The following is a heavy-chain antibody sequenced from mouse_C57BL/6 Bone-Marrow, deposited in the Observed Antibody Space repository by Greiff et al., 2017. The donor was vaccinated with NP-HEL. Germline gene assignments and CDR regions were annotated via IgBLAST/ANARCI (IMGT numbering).Heavy chain of an antibody. D-gene: IGHD3-1*01. J-gene: IGHJ3*01. V-gene: IGHV1-4*01. CDR1: GYTFTSYT. CDR3: ARSGGRFAY. CDR2: INPSSGYT. Sequence: VHLVESGAELARPGASVKMSCKASGYTFTSYTMHWVKQRPGQGLEWIGYINPSSGYTKYNQKFKDKATLTADKSSSTAYMQLSSLTSEDSAVYYCARSGGRFAYWGQGTLVTVSA.